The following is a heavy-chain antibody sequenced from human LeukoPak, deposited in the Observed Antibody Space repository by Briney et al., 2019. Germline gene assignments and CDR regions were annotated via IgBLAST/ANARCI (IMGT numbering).Heavy chain of an antibody. V-gene: IGHV3-9*01. J-gene: IGHJ4*02. CDR1: GFTFDDYA. CDR2: ISWNSGSI. CDR3: AKDFGDYYDSSGYYYFDY. D-gene: IGHD3-22*01. Sequence: PGRSLRLSCAASGFTFDDYAMHWVRQAPGKGLEWVSGISWNSGSIGYADSVKGRFTISRDNAKNSLYLQMNSLRAEDTALYYCAKDFGDYYDSSGYYYFDYWGQGTLVTVSS.